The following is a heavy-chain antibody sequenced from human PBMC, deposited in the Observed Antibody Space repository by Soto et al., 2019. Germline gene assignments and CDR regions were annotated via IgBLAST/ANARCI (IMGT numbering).Heavy chain of an antibody. CDR3: ARPRTEGIRYFDWPPPDGYYYGMDV. Sequence: SVKVSCKASGGTFSGYTISWVRQAPGQGLEWMGRIIPILGIANYAQKFQGRVTITADKSTSTAYMELSSLRSEDTAVYYCARPRTEGIRYFDWPPPDGYYYGMDVWGQGTTVTVSS. CDR1: GGTFSGYT. CDR2: IIPILGIA. V-gene: IGHV1-69*02. D-gene: IGHD3-9*01. J-gene: IGHJ6*02.